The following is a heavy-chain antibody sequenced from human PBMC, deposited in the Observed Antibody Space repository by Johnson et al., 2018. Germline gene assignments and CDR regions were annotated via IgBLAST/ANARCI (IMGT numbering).Heavy chain of an antibody. Sequence: QVQLGQSGAEVKKPGASVKVSCKASGYTFTSYDLNWVRQATGQGLEWMGWMNPNSGNTGYAQKFQGRVTMTRNTSITTAYMELSSLRSEDTAVYYWAGARYDTSGYSIQHWGQGTLVTVSS. CDR3: AGARYDTSGYSIQH. D-gene: IGHD3-22*01. CDR2: MNPNSGNT. CDR1: GYTFTSYD. J-gene: IGHJ1*01. V-gene: IGHV1-8*01.